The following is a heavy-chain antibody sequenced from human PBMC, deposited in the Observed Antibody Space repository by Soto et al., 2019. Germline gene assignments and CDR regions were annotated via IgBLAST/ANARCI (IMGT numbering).Heavy chain of an antibody. CDR1: GYTFTGYY. CDR3: ARAAAGNRELEFDP. CDR2: INPNSGGT. V-gene: IGHV1-2*04. Sequence: ASVKVSCKASGYTFTGYYMHWVRQAPGQGLEWMGWINPNSGGTNYAQKFQGWVTMTRDTSISTAYMELSRLRSDDTAVYYCARAAAGNRELEFDPWGQGTLVTSPQ. J-gene: IGHJ5*02. D-gene: IGHD6-13*01.